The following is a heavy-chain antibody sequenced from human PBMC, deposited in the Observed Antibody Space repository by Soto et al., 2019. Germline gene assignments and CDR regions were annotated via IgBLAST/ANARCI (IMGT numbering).Heavy chain of an antibody. J-gene: IGHJ4*02. CDR2: IYYSGST. D-gene: IGHD2-15*01. CDR3: ARGGGSVDY. V-gene: IGHV4-31*02. CDR1: GGSISSGGYY. Sequence: LCGGSISSGGYYWSWIRQHPGKGLEWIGYIYYSGSTYYNPSLKSRVTISVDTSKNQFSLKLSSVTAADTAVYYCARGGGSVDYWGQGTLVTVSS.